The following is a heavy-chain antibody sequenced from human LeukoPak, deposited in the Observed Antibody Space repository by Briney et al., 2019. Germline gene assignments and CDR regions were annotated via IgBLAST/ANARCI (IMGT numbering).Heavy chain of an antibody. J-gene: IGHJ3*02. Sequence: SETLSLTCTVSGGSISGHYWSWIRQPPGKGLEWIGYIYYSGSTNYNPSLKSRVTISVDTSKDQFSLKLSSVTAADTAVYYCARGVLAYCGGDCYDDAFDIWGQGTMVTVSS. CDR2: IYYSGST. CDR1: GGSISGHY. V-gene: IGHV4-59*11. D-gene: IGHD2-21*02. CDR3: ARGVLAYCGGDCYDDAFDI.